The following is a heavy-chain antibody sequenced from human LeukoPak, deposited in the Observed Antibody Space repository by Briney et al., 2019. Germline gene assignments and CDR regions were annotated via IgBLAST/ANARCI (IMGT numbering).Heavy chain of an antibody. Sequence: SETLSLTCTVSGVSISSYYWSWIRQPPGKGLEWIGYIYYTGSTNYNSSLKSRVTISVDTSKNQFALRLSSVTAADTAVYYCAREGHDYGDYVFDYWGQGTLVTVSS. J-gene: IGHJ4*02. CDR1: GVSISSYY. CDR2: IYYTGST. D-gene: IGHD4-17*01. V-gene: IGHV4-59*01. CDR3: AREGHDYGDYVFDY.